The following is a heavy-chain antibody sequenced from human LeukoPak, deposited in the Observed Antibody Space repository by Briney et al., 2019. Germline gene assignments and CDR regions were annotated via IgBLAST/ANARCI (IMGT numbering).Heavy chain of an antibody. Sequence: GGSLRLSCAASGFTVSSNYMSWVRQAPGKGLEWVSVIYSGGSTYYADSVKGRFTISRDNSKNTLYLQMNSLRAEDTAVYYCARAVHGYYYDSSAPKDAFDIWAKGQWSPSLQ. J-gene: IGHJ3*02. CDR1: GFTVSSNY. CDR3: ARAVHGYYYDSSAPKDAFDI. D-gene: IGHD3-22*01. CDR2: IYSGGST. V-gene: IGHV3-53*01.